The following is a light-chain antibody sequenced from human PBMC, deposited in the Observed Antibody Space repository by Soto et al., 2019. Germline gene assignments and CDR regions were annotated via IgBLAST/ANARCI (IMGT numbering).Light chain of an antibody. CDR1: SRDVGKYNL. J-gene: IGLJ1*01. Sequence: QSALTQPASVSGSPGQSITISCTGTSRDVGKYNLVSWFQQYPGKAPKLLIYEVTERPSGVSHRFSGSKTGNTASLTISALQAEDEAEYYCCSYDLIIPYVFGTGTKVTVL. CDR2: EVT. CDR3: CSYDLIIPYV. V-gene: IGLV2-23*02.